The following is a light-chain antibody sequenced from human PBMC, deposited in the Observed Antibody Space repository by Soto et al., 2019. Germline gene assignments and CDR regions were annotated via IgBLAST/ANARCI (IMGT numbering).Light chain of an antibody. V-gene: IGKV3-11*01. CDR1: QSVSSY. J-gene: IGKJ4*01. Sequence: IVLTQSPGTLSFSPGERATLCCRASQSVSSYLAWYQQKTGQAPRLLIYDASNRATGIPARFSGSGSGTDFTLTISSLEPEDFAVYYCQQRSNGLTFGGGTKVDIK. CDR2: DAS. CDR3: QQRSNGLT.